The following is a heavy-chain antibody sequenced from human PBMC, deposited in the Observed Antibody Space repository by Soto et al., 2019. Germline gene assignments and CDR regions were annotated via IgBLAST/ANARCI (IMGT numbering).Heavy chain of an antibody. V-gene: IGHV4-34*01. D-gene: IGHD2-21*01. CDR2: INHSGNT. J-gene: IGHJ5*02. Sequence: SETLSLTCAVYGASLSDNYCNWLRQPPGKGLEWIGEINHSGNTNYNPSLRSRVTISIDTSKNQLSLNLRSVSAADTAVYYCARGRGEFDVWGQGTPVTVSS. CDR1: GASLSDNY. CDR3: ARGRGEFDV.